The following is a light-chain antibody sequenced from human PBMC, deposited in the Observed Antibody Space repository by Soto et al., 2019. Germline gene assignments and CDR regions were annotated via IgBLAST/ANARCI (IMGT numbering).Light chain of an antibody. V-gene: IGKV1-39*01. CDR3: QQSYRVPYT. J-gene: IGKJ2*01. Sequence: DIQMTQSSPSLSGSVGDRVTITCRTSQTIGKLLNWYQQKPGKPPKVLIYAVSNLKTGVPSRFSGSGSGTNFTLTISSLQPGDFATYFCQQSYRVPYTFGQGTKVDIK. CDR1: QTIGKL. CDR2: AVS.